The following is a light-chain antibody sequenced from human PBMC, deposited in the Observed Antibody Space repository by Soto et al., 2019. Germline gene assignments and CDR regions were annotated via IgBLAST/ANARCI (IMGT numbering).Light chain of an antibody. V-gene: IGLV2-14*01. Sequence: QSALTQPASVSGSPEQSITISCTGTSSDVGGYDFVSWYQHHPGRAPKLIIYEVSSRPSGVSNRFSGSKSGYTASLTISGLQAEDEAEYHCSSYTSNTNQVEFGGGTKLTVL. CDR2: EVS. CDR1: SSDVGGYDF. CDR3: SSYTSNTNQVE. J-gene: IGLJ2*01.